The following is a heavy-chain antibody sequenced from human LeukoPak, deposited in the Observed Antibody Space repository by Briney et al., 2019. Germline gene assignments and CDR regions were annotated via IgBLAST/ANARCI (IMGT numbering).Heavy chain of an antibody. Sequence: PGGSLRLSCAASEFAFSTYNMNWVRQAPGKGLEWVSYISTGSSTTYYADSVKGRFTISRDNVENSLYLQMNSLRDEDTAVYYCARRGYYYDSSGYYGDYFDYWGQGTLVTVSS. D-gene: IGHD3-22*01. J-gene: IGHJ4*02. CDR1: EFAFSTYN. V-gene: IGHV3-48*02. CDR3: ARRGYYYDSSGYYGDYFDY. CDR2: ISTGSSTT.